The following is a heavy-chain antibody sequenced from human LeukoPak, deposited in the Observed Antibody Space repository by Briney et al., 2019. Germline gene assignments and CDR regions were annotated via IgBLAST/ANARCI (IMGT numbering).Heavy chain of an antibody. Sequence: GGPLRLSCAASGFTFSCYGMQELRQAPGKGLEWVAVIWYDGSNKYYADSVKGRITISRDNSKNTLILEMTSLRAQGTAVYCCAKVGSCWTLGFNPWGQGTLVTVSS. V-gene: IGHV3-33*06. D-gene: IGHD6-19*01. CDR3: AKVGSCWTLGFNP. CDR2: IWYDGSNK. CDR1: GFTFSCYG. J-gene: IGHJ5*02.